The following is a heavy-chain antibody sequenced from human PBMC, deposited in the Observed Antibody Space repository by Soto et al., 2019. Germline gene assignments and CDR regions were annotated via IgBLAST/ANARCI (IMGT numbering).Heavy chain of an antibody. CDR2: ITTNGHT. J-gene: IGHJ4*02. D-gene: IGHD6-13*01. CDR1: GFTFTNCV. CDR3: AKGLLNGRWYAAD. V-gene: IGHV3-23*01. Sequence: EVHLLESGGVLVQPGESLRLSCETSGFTFTNCVMTWVRQPPGKRLEWVSVITTNGHTDYADSVQGRFTISRDNSKNTVYLQMNSLRAEDTAIYYCAKGLLNGRWYAADWGQGTLVTVSS.